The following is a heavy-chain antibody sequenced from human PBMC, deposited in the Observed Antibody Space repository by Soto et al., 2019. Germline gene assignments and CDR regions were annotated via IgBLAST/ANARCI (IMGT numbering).Heavy chain of an antibody. V-gene: IGHV3-48*03. D-gene: IGHD3-22*01. Sequence: PGGSLRLSFAASGFSFSSYEMNWVRQAPGKGLELVSYISSSGSTIYYGDSVKGRFAISRDSAKNSQCLQMNSLRAEDTAVYYFQIDLGYYDSILSYYFDSWGQRTLVTVSS. CDR3: QIDLGYYDSILSYYFDS. CDR2: ISSSGSTI. CDR1: GFSFSSYE. J-gene: IGHJ4*01.